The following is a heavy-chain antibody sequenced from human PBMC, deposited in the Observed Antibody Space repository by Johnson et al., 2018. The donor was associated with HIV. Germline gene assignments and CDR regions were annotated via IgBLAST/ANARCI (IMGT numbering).Heavy chain of an antibody. CDR1: GFTFSDYY. J-gene: IGHJ3*01. V-gene: IGHV3-11*04. Sequence: QMLLVESGGGLVQPGGSLRLSCAASGFTFSDYYMSWIRQAPGKGLEWVSYISSSGSTIYYADSVKGRFTISRDNAKNSLYLQMNSLRADDTAVYYCARERATLFFRASGAAFNVWGQGTMVTVSS. CDR2: ISSSGSTI. CDR3: ARERATLFFRASGAAFNV. D-gene: IGHD3-3*01.